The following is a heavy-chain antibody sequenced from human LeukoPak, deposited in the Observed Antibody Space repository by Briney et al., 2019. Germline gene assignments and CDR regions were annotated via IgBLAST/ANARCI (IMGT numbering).Heavy chain of an antibody. Sequence: PGRSLRLSCAASGFTFSSYAMHWVRQAPGKGLEWVSLIWYDGSNKYYADSVKGRFTISRDDSKNTVYLQMNSLRAEDTSVYYCARDGEYCSAGCTSHSYSYGLDVWGQGTTVTVSS. D-gene: IGHD2-15*01. V-gene: IGHV3-33*08. CDR3: ARDGEYCSAGCTSHSYSYGLDV. CDR1: GFTFSSYA. J-gene: IGHJ6*02. CDR2: IWYDGSNK.